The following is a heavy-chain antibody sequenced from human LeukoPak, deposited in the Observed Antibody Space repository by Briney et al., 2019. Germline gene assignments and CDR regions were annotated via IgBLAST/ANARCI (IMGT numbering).Heavy chain of an antibody. V-gene: IGHV1-69*13. CDR1: GGTFSSYA. CDR2: IIPIFGTA. D-gene: IGHD5-18*01. J-gene: IGHJ4*02. Sequence: SVKVSCKASGGTFSSYAISWVRQAPGQGLEWMGGIIPIFGTANYAQKFQGRVTITADESTSTAYMELSSLRSEDTAVYYCARPDEDRGYSYGYNYWGQGTLVAVSS. CDR3: ARPDEDRGYSYGYNY.